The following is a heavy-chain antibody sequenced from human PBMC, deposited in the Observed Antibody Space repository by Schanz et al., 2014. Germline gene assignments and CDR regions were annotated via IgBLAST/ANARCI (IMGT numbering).Heavy chain of an antibody. V-gene: IGHV4-31*03. D-gene: IGHD4-17*01. CDR3: ARDRGHGDLPGDI. CDR2: ISYSGST. J-gene: IGHJ3*02. CDR1: GGSVSSGGAY. Sequence: QVQLQESGPGLVKPSQTLSLTCTVSGGSVSSGGAYWRWIRQPPGKGLEWIGCISYSGSTYYNPSLKSRVTISVDTSKNQFSLNLSSATAADTAVYYCARDRGHGDLPGDIWGQGTMVTVSS.